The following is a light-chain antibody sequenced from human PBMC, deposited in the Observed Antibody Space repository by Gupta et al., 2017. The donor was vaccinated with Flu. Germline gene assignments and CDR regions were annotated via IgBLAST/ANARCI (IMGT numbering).Light chain of an antibody. Sequence: DIQMTQSPSTPSASVGDRVTITCRASQSISSWLAWYQQKPGKAPKLLLDTASSLESRAPTRFSSGGCATESTLTSSSLQPDDFANYCCQQNNSYWTFGQGTKVEIK. CDR2: TAS. CDR3: QQNNSYWT. V-gene: IGKV1-5*03. CDR1: QSISSW. J-gene: IGKJ1*01.